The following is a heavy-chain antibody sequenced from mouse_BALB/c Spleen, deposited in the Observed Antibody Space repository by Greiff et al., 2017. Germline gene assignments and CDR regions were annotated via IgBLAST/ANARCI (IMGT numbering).Heavy chain of an antibody. D-gene: IGHD2-10*02. CDR2: ISDGGSYT. Sequence: DVKLVESGGGLVKPGGSLKLSCAASGFTFSDYYMYWVRQTPEKRLEWVATISDGGSYTYYPDSVKGRFTISRDNAKNNLYLQMSSLKSEDTAMYYCARDSEYGNSWFAYWGQGTLVTVSA. V-gene: IGHV5-4*02. J-gene: IGHJ3*01. CDR1: GFTFSDYY. CDR3: ARDSEYGNSWFAY.